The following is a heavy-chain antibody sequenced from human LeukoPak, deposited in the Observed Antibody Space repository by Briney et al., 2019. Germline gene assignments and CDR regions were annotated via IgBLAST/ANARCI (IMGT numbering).Heavy chain of an antibody. J-gene: IGHJ3*01. Sequence: GGSLRLSCAGSGFTFSSYEMNWVRQAPGKGLEWISYIGSGSFTVFYADSVKGRFTISRDNAKNTLYLQMNSLRAEDTAVYYCAKDRSCSGSSCNVGSWGQGTMVTVSS. CDR1: GFTFSSYE. CDR3: AKDRSCSGSSCNVGS. D-gene: IGHD2-2*01. V-gene: IGHV3-48*03. CDR2: IGSGSFTV.